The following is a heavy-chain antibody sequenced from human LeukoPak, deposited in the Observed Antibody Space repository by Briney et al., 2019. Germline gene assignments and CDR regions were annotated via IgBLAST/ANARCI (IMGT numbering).Heavy chain of an antibody. J-gene: IGHJ4*02. Sequence: SQTLSLTCAISGDSVSSNSAAWNWIRQSPSRSLEWLGRTYYRSKWYNDYAVSVKSRITINPDTSKNQFSLQLNSVTPEDTAVYYCAREDLSEGELQSLYYFDYWGQGTLVTVSS. CDR1: GDSVSSNSAA. V-gene: IGHV6-1*01. CDR2: TYYRSKWYN. CDR3: AREDLSEGELQSLYYFDY. D-gene: IGHD1-26*01.